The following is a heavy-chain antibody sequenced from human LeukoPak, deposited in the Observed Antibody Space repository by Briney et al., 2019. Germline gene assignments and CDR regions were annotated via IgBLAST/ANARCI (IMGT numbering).Heavy chain of an antibody. CDR1: GYTFTAYY. V-gene: IGHV1-2*02. Sequence: ASVKVSCKASGYTFTAYYMHWVRQAPGQGLEWMGWINPNSGVPNYAQTFQSRVTMTRETSISTAYMELSRLRSDDTAVYYCARGNVGPYDNSGYYSFDYWGQGTLVTVSS. D-gene: IGHD3-22*01. J-gene: IGHJ4*02. CDR2: INPNSGVP. CDR3: ARGNVGPYDNSGYYSFDY.